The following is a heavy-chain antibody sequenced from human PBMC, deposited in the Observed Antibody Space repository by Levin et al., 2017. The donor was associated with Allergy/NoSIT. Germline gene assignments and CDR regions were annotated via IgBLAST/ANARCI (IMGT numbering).Heavy chain of an antibody. CDR3: ARVGIDFWGVYQKSWGYMDV. V-gene: IGHV1-18*01. D-gene: IGHD3-3*01. Sequence: PSASVKVSCKASGYNFTNYGISWVRQAPGQGLEWMGWISAYNGNTNYAQKFQGRVTMTIQTSTNTAYMELRSLRSDDTDVYYCARVGIDFWGVYQKSWGYMDVWGQGTTVTVSS. CDR1: GYNFTNYG. J-gene: IGHJ6*03. CDR2: ISAYNGNT.